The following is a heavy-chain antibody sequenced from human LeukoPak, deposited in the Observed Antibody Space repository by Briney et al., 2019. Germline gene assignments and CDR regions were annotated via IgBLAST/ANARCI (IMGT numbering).Heavy chain of an antibody. CDR1: GLTVSSYT. J-gene: IGHJ4*02. V-gene: IGHV3-30-3*01. Sequence: GGSLRLSCGASGLTVSSYTMHWVRQAPGKGLEWVAVISHDGSNTYYADSVKGRFTISRDNSKNTLYLQMNSLRAEDTAVYYYARDGVIGNYDSSGYYYAYFDYWGQGTLVTVSS. D-gene: IGHD3-22*01. CDR3: ARDGVIGNYDSSGYYYAYFDY. CDR2: ISHDGSNT.